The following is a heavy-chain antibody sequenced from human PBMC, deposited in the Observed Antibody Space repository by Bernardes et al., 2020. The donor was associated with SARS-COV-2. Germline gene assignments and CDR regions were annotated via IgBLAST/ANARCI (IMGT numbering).Heavy chain of an antibody. CDR2: IIGNGGRT. V-gene: IGHV3-23*01. J-gene: IGHJ1*01. CDR3: AKDVTQRITAQEY. CDR1: GFTFSSYA. Sequence: GGSLRLSCAASGFTFSSYAMNWVRQAPGKGLEWVSGIIGNGGRTYSADSVEGRFTISRDNFKNTVYLQMSGLRAEDTAVYFCAKDVTQRITAQEY. D-gene: IGHD2-15*01.